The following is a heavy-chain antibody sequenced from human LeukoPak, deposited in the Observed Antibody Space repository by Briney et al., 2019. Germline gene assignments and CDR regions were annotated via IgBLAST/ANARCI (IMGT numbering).Heavy chain of an antibody. Sequence: GGSLRLSCAASGFTFSSYSMNWVRQAPGKGLEWVSSSSSSSSYIYYADSVKGRFTISRDNSKNTLYLQMNSLRAEDTAVYYCARAGDSSGYYELDYWGQGTLVTVSS. CDR1: GFTFSSYS. J-gene: IGHJ4*02. V-gene: IGHV3-21*01. CDR2: SSSSSSYI. D-gene: IGHD3-22*01. CDR3: ARAGDSSGYYELDY.